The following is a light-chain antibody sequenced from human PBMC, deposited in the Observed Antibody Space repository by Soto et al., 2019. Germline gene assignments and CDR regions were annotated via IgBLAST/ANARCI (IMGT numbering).Light chain of an antibody. J-gene: IGLJ2*01. CDR2: DVN. V-gene: IGLV2-14*03. Sequence: QSALTQPASVSGSPGQSITISCTGTSSDVGGYNYVSWYQHHPDKAPKLMIYDVNNRPSGVSHRFSGSKSGNTASLTISGLQAEDEAAYYCSSYSSTNTRVVFGGGTKLTVL. CDR1: SSDVGGYNY. CDR3: SSYSSTNTRVV.